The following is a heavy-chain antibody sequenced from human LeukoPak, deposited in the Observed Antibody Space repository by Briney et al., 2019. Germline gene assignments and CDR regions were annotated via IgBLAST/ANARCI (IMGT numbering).Heavy chain of an antibody. CDR3: ARGRGGYSSSWYSGFDY. V-gene: IGHV4-59*01. D-gene: IGHD6-13*01. CDR2: IYYSGST. CDR1: GGSISSYY. J-gene: IGHJ4*02. Sequence: PSETLSLTCTVSGGSISSYYWSWIRQPPGKGLEWIGYIYYSGSTNYNPSLKSRVTISVDTSKNQFSLKLSSVTAADTAVYYCARGRGGYSSSWYSGFDYWGQGTLVTFSS.